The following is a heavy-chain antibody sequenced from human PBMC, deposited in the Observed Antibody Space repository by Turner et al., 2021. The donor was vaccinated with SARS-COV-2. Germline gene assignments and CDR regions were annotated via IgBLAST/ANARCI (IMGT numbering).Heavy chain of an antibody. CDR3: ARDREDCSSSSCYEAY. D-gene: IGHD2-2*01. CDR2: ISGSGGST. J-gene: IGHJ4*02. Sequence: EVQVLESGGGLVQPGGSLRLSCVTSGFTFNSYGMSWVRQAPGKGLEWVSSISGSGGSTFYPDSVKGRFIISRDNSKNTLYLQMNSLRAEDTAVYYCARDREDCSSSSCYEAYWGQGTLVTVSS. V-gene: IGHV3-23*01. CDR1: GFTFNSYG.